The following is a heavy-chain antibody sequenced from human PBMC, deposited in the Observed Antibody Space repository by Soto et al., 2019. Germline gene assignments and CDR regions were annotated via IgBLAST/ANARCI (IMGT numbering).Heavy chain of an antibody. V-gene: IGHV3-11*05. D-gene: IGHD6-13*01. CDR2: INSSSSYT. J-gene: IGHJ2*01. CDR1: GFTFSDYY. CDR3: ARTIAAAGGRRYFDL. Sequence: QVQLVESGGGLVKPGGSLRLSCAASGFTFSDYYMSWIRQAPGKGLEWVSYINSSSSYTNYADSVKGRFTISRDNAKNSLYLQMNSLRAEDTAVYYCARTIAAAGGRRYFDLWGRGTLATVSS.